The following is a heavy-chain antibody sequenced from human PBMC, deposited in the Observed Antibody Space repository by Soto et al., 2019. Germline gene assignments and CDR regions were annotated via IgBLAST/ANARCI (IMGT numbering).Heavy chain of an antibody. J-gene: IGHJ4*02. CDR1: GFTFSSYA. CDR3: AEDPISGLMVRGVIRVWAWYYFDY. D-gene: IGHD3-10*01. CDR2: ISGSGGST. V-gene: IGHV3-23*01. Sequence: GGSLRLSCAASGFTFSSYAMSWVRQAPGKGLEWVSAISGSGGSTYYADSVKGRFTISRDNSKNTLYLQMNSLRAEDTAVYYCAEDPISGLMVRGVIRVWAWYYFDYWGQGTLVTVSS.